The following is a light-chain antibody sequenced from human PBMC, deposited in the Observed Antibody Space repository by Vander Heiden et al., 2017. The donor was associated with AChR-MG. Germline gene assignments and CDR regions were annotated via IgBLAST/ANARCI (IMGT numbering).Light chain of an antibody. CDR1: PSIRNY. CDR2: KAT. CDR3: QQYYRYPLT. V-gene: IGKV1-5*03. J-gene: IGKJ4*01. Sequence: DIQMTQSPSTLSASVGDRVTITCRASPSIRNYLAWYQQKPGKAPKPLNYKATSLGNGVPSRFSGSGSGTEFTLTISSPQPDDFATYCCQQYYRYPLTFGGGTKVEIK.